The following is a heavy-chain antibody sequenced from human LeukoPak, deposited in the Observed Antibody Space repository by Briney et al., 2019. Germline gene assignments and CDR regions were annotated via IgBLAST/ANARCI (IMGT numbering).Heavy chain of an antibody. J-gene: IGHJ4*02. Sequence: ASVKVSCKASGYSFTGYYIHWVRQAPGQGLEWMAWINPNSGDTNYAQKFQGRVTMTRDTSISTAYMELSRLRSDDTAVYYCARGVDYGDFVFDYWGQGTLVTVSS. CDR1: GYSFTGYY. CDR3: ARGVDYGDFVFDY. CDR2: INPNSGDT. V-gene: IGHV1-2*02. D-gene: IGHD4-17*01.